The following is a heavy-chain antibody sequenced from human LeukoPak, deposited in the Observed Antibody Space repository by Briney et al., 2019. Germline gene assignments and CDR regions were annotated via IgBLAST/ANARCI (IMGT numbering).Heavy chain of an antibody. CDR3: ARTVTAAGTEWLDP. V-gene: IGHV4-59*01. CDR1: GASITSYY. Sequence: SETLSLTCTVSGASITSYYWSWIRQPPGKGLEWIGYIYYSGSTSYNPSLRSRVTMSVDTSKNHLSLKLSAVTAADTAVYYCARTVTAAGTEWLDPWGQGTLVIVSS. D-gene: IGHD6-13*01. J-gene: IGHJ5*02. CDR2: IYYSGST.